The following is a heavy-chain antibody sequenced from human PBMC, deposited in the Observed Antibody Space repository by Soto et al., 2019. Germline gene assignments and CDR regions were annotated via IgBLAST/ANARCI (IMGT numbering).Heavy chain of an antibody. D-gene: IGHD3-22*01. CDR2: ISSSSRYI. CDR1: GFTFSSYS. J-gene: IGHJ4*02. V-gene: IGHV3-21*01. CDR3: ARDIDYYDSRGYYRDY. Sequence: EVQLVESGGGLVKPGGSLRLSCAASGFTFSSYSMNWVRQAPGKGLEWVSSISSSSRYIYYADSVKGRFTISRDNAKNSLYLKMNSLRAEDTAVYYCARDIDYYDSRGYYRDYWGQGTLVTVSS.